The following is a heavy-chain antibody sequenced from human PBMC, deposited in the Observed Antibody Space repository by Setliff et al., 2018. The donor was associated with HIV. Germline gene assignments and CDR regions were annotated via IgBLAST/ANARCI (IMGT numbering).Heavy chain of an antibody. CDR2: IYHSGST. CDR1: GGSISSSNYY. CDR3: ARDPIVFDY. J-gene: IGHJ4*02. V-gene: IGHV4-39*07. Sequence: TLSLTCTVAGGSISSSNYYWGWIRQPPGKGLEWIGNIYHSGSTYYNPSLKSRVTISVDTSKNQFSLKLSSLTAADTAVYYCARDPIVFDYWGQGTLVTVSS. D-gene: IGHD1-26*01.